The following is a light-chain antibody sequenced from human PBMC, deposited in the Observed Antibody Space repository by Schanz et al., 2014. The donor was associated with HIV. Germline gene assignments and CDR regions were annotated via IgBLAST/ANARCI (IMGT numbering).Light chain of an antibody. V-gene: IGKV1-39*01. J-gene: IGKJ2*01. CDR3: LHYNDFAST. Sequence: DIQMTQSPSSLSASVGDRVTITCRASQSISSYLNWYQQKPGKAPKLLIYAASSLQSGVPSRFSGSGSGTDFTLTISSLQPDDFATYFCLHYNDFASTFGQGTKLEIK. CDR2: AAS. CDR1: QSISSY.